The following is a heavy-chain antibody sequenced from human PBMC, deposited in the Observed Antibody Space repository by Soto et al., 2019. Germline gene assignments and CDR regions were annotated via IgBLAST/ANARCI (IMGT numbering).Heavy chain of an antibody. J-gene: IGHJ4*02. Sequence: GGSLRLSCAASGFTFSSYAMSWVRQAPGKGLEWVSAISGSGGSTYYADSVKGRFTISRDNSKNALYLQMNRLRAEETAVYYCGKAYCSSTNCYAVDYWGQETLVTVSS. CDR1: GFTFSSYA. CDR3: GKAYCSSTNCYAVDY. V-gene: IGHV3-23*01. CDR2: ISGSGGST. D-gene: IGHD2-2*01.